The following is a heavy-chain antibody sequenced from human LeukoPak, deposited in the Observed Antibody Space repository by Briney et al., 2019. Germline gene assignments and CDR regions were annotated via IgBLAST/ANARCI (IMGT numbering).Heavy chain of an antibody. D-gene: IGHD6-19*01. CDR2: IYYSGST. V-gene: IGHV4-39*07. CDR1: GGSISSSSYY. J-gene: IGHJ4*02. CDR3: ARVRGQWLVRDPPR. Sequence: SSETLSLTCTVSGGSISSSSYYWGWIRQPPGKGLEWIGSIYYSGSTYYNPPLKSRVTISVDTSKNQFSLKLSSVTAADTAVYYCARVRGQWLVRDPPRWGQGTLVTVSS.